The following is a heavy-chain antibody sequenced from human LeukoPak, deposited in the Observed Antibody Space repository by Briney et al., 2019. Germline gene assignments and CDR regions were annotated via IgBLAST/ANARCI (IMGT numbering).Heavy chain of an antibody. CDR1: GFTFGSYS. Sequence: GGSLRLSCAGSGFTFGSYSMNWVRQAPGKGLEYVSYISSSSSAIYYADSVKGRFTISRDNANNSLDLQMSSLRDEDTAVYYCARGTSCYPSWYFDLWLRGTPVTVSS. CDR3: ARGTSCYPSWYFDL. V-gene: IGHV3-48*02. J-gene: IGHJ2*01. CDR2: ISSSSSAI. D-gene: IGHD5-18*01.